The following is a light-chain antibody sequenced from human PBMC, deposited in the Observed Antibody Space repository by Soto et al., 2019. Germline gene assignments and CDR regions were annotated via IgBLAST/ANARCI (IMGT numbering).Light chain of an antibody. J-gene: IGLJ3*02. CDR3: ATWDDGLSGWV. CDR1: SSSIGNNY. V-gene: IGLV1-47*01. Sequence: QSAVTQPPSASGTPGQRVTISCSGSSSSIGNNYVYWFRQLPGTAPKLLIRRNDERPSGVPGRFSGSKSGTSASLAISGLRSDDEADYYCATWDDGLSGWVFGGGTKLTVL. CDR2: RND.